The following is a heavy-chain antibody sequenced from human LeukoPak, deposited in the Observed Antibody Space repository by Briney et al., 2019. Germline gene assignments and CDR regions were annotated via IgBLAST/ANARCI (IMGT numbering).Heavy chain of an antibody. D-gene: IGHD3-10*01. CDR3: ASRVYMVRGVLDAFDI. J-gene: IGHJ3*02. CDR1: GFTFSSYG. Sequence: PGGSLRLSCAASGFTFSSYGMHWVRQAPGKGLEWVAVIWYDGSNKYYADSVKGRFTISRDNSKNTLYLQMNSLRAEDTAVYYCASRVYMVRGVLDAFDIWGQGTMVTVSS. CDR2: IWYDGSNK. V-gene: IGHV3-30*19.